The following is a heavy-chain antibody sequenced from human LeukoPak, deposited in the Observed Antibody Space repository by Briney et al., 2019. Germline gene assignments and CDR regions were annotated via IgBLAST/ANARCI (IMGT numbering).Heavy chain of an antibody. CDR3: ARQSELVDAFDI. J-gene: IGHJ3*02. CDR2: IYYSGST. D-gene: IGHD1-14*01. CDR1: GGSISSSSYY. V-gene: IGHV4-39*07. Sequence: SETLSLTCTVSGGSISSSSYYWGWIRQPPGKGLEWIGSIYYSGSTYYNPSLKSRVTISVDTSKNQFSLKLSSVTAADTAVYYCARQSELVDAFDIWGQGTMVTVSS.